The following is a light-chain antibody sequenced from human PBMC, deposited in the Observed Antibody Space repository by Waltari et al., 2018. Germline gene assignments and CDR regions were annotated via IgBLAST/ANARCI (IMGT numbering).Light chain of an antibody. V-gene: IGLV1-40*01. CDR3: QSFDTGLSGPV. CDR2: GNN. CDR1: SSSLGAGWD. J-gene: IGLJ3*02. Sequence: QSVLTQPPSVSGAPGQNVTISCTGSSSSLGAGWDVPWYPQLPRTAPKLLNPGNNQRPSGVPARFSGSRSGTSASLAITGLQAEDEADYYCQSFDTGLSGPVFGGGTKLTVL.